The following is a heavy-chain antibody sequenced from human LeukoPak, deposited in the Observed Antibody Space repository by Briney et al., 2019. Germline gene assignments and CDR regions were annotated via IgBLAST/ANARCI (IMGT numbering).Heavy chain of an antibody. Sequence: SETLSLTCTVSGDSISGYYWSWIRHPPGKGLEWIGYIYYSGTTNYNPSLNGRVTISVDTSKNEASLKLSSVTAADTAVYYCARSRYNWNYYFDYWGQGTLVTVSS. CDR1: GDSISGYY. D-gene: IGHD1-7*01. CDR3: ARSRYNWNYYFDY. CDR2: IYYSGTT. J-gene: IGHJ4*02. V-gene: IGHV4-59*01.